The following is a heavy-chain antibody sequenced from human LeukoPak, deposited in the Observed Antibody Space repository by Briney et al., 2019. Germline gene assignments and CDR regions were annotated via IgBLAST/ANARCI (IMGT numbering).Heavy chain of an antibody. CDR2: IYYSGST. CDR1: GGSISSYY. CDR3: ARRLYSSGWPFDY. D-gene: IGHD6-19*01. V-gene: IGHV4-59*01. J-gene: IGHJ4*02. Sequence: SETLSLTCTVSGGSISSYYWSWIRQPPGKGLEWIGYIYYSGSTNYNPSLKSRVTISVDTSKNQFSLKLSSVTAADTAVYYCARRLYSSGWPFDYWGQGTLVTVSS.